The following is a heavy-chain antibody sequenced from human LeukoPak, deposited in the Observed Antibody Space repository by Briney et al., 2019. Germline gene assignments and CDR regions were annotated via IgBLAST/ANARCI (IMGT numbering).Heavy chain of an antibody. CDR1: GGSFSGYY. J-gene: IGHJ1*01. D-gene: IGHD4-17*01. CDR2: INHSVST. Sequence: NPSETRSLTCAVYGGSFSGYYWSWIRQPPGKGLEWIGEINHSVSTNYNTCLKSRVTILLDTSKNQFSLNRRAVTAADTAVYYCARGHSPVTTKVSYFQHWGQGTLVTVSS. V-gene: IGHV4-34*01. CDR3: ARGHSPVTTKVSYFQH.